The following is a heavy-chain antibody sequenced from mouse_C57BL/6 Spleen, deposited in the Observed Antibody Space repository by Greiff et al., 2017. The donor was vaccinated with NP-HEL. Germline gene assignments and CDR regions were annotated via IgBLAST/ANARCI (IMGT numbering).Heavy chain of an antibody. V-gene: IGHV1-76*01. D-gene: IGHD1-1*01. CDR1: GYTFTDYY. Sequence: VQLQQSGAELVRPGASVKLSCKASGYTFTDYYINWVKQRPGQGLEWIARIYPGSGNTYYNEKFKGKATLTAEKSSSTAYMQLSSLTSEDSAVYFCAKGRITTVVDWYFDVWGTGTTVTVSS. CDR3: AKGRITTVVDWYFDV. CDR2: IYPGSGNT. J-gene: IGHJ1*03.